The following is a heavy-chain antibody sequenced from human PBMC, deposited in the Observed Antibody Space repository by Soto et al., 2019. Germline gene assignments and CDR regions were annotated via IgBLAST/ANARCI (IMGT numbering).Heavy chain of an antibody. V-gene: IGHV3-23*01. CDR1: GFTFSSYA. J-gene: IGHJ4*02. CDR2: ISGSVGST. Sequence: GGSLRLSCAASGFTFSSYAMSWVRQTPGKGLEWVSAISGSVGSTYYADSVKGRFTFSSDNSKNTLYLQMNSLRAEDTAVYYCANREGDYGAHFAYWGQGTLVTVSS. D-gene: IGHD4-17*01. CDR3: ANREGDYGAHFAY.